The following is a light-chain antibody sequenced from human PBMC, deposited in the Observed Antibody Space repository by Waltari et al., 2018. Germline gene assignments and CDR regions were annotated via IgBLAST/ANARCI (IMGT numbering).Light chain of an antibody. CDR2: DAS. Sequence: DIQMTQSPSSLSASVGDRVTITCQASKDISNYLTWYQQKPGKAPKLLIYDASNLETGVPSRFSGSGSGTDFTFTISSLQPEDIATYYCQQYDNLPVTFGGGTKVEIK. J-gene: IGKJ4*01. CDR3: QQYDNLPVT. V-gene: IGKV1-33*01. CDR1: KDISNY.